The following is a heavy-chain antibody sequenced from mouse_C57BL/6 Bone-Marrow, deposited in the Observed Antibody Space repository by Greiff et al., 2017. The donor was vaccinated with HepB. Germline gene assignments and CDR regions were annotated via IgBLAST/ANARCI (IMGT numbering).Heavy chain of an antibody. D-gene: IGHD1-1*01. CDR1: GFTFSSYA. J-gene: IGHJ1*03. V-gene: IGHV5-4*01. CDR2: ISDGGSYT. CDR3: ARGYGSSYGWYFDV. Sequence: EVQGVESGGGLVKPGGSLKLSCAASGFTFSSYAMSWVRQTPEKRLEWVATISDGGSYTYYPDNVKGRFTISRDNAKNNLYLQMSHLKSEDTAMYYCARGYGSSYGWYFDVWGTGTTVTVSS.